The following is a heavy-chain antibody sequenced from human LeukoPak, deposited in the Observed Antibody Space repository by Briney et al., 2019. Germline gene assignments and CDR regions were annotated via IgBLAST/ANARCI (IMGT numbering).Heavy chain of an antibody. CDR3: ARDYRSSGFPADY. Sequence: GGSLRLSCAASGLTFSSYSMNWVRQAPGKGLEWVSSINILSNYIYYADSVKGRFTISRDNAKNSLYLQMNSLRAEDTAVYYCARDYRSSGFPADYWGQGTLVTVSS. CDR1: GLTFSSYS. D-gene: IGHD6-19*01. J-gene: IGHJ4*02. V-gene: IGHV3-21*04. CDR2: INILSNYI.